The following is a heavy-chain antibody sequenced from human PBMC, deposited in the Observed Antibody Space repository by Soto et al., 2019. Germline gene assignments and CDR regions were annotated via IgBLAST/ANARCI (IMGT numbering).Heavy chain of an antibody. CDR3: AYRLEVGHCSGRTCKPPTINPNWFDP. D-gene: IGHD2-15*01. CDR1: GFSLSTSGVG. J-gene: IGHJ5*02. CDR2: IYWSDDK. V-gene: IGHV2-5*01. Sequence: QITLKESGPTLVKPTQPLTLTCTFSGFSLSTSGVGVGWIRQPPGKALEWLALIYWSDDKHYSPSLRSRLTIIKHTSKNQVVLTMTNMDPVDTATYYCAYRLEVGHCSGRTCKPPTINPNWFDPWGQGTLVTVSA.